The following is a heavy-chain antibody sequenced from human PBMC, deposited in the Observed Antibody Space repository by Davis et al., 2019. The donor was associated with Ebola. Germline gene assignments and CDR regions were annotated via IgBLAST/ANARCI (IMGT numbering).Heavy chain of an antibody. Sequence: ASVKVSCKASGYTFTSYAMHWVRQAPGQRLEWMGWINAGNGNTKYSQKFQGRVTITADESTSTAYMELSSLRSEDTAVYYCARAWITMVQGVTYYYYYYGMDVWGQGTTVTVSS. CDR1: GYTFTSYA. D-gene: IGHD3-10*01. V-gene: IGHV1-3*01. CDR3: ARAWITMVQGVTYYYYYYGMDV. CDR2: INAGNGNT. J-gene: IGHJ6*02.